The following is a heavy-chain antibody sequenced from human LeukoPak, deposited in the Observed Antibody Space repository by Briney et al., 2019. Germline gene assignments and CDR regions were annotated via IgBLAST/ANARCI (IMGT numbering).Heavy chain of an antibody. Sequence: ASVKVSCKASGYNFSSYGIRWVRQAPGQGLAWIAWINPYNGDTNYVQTLQGRLTITRDTSTSTAYLDLRSLRSDDTAVYYCAKHFTGYPSDAFDIWGQGTMVTASS. D-gene: IGHD3-9*01. CDR1: GYNFSSYG. V-gene: IGHV1-18*01. J-gene: IGHJ3*02. CDR3: AKHFTGYPSDAFDI. CDR2: INPYNGDT.